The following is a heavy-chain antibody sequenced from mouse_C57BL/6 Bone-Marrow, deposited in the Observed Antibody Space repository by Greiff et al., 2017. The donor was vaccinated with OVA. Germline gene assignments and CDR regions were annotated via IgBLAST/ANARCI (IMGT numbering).Heavy chain of an antibody. J-gene: IGHJ3*01. Sequence: QVQLKESGPELVKPGASVKISCKASGYAFSSSWMNWVKQRPGKGLEWIGRIYPGDGDTNYNGKFKGKATLTADKSSSTAYMQLSSLTSEDSAVYFCARNYYGSSYGFAYWGQATLVTVSA. CDR3: ARNYYGSSYGFAY. CDR1: GYAFSSSW. D-gene: IGHD1-1*01. CDR2: IYPGDGDT. V-gene: IGHV1-82*01.